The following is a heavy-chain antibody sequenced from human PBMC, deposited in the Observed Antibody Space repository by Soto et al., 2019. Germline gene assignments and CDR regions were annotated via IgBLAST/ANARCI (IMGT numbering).Heavy chain of an antibody. J-gene: IGHJ6*02. Sequence: TLSLAGTVSVGSISSGGYYWSWIRQHPGKGLEWIGYIYYSGSTYYNPSLKSRVTISVDTSKNQFSLKLSSVTAADTAVYYCARARGLYAFWSVDLYYYYGMDVWGQGTTVTVSS. CDR3: ARARGLYAFWSVDLYYYYGMDV. CDR2: IYYSGST. CDR1: VGSISSGGYY. D-gene: IGHD3-3*01. V-gene: IGHV4-31*03.